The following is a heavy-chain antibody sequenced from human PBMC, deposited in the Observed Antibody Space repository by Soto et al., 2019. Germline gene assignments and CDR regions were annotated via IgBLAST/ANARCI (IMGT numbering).Heavy chain of an antibody. CDR2: IKQDGSEK. V-gene: IGHV3-7*01. D-gene: IGHD1-20*01. CDR1: GFTFGSYW. Sequence: GESLKISCAASGFTFGSYWMSWVRQAPGKGLEWVANIKQDGSEKYYVDSVKGRFTISRDNAKNSLYLQMNSLRAEDTAVYYCAREGGLTGTTKYYYYYYMDVWGKGTTVTVSS. J-gene: IGHJ6*03. CDR3: AREGGLTGTTKYYYYYYMDV.